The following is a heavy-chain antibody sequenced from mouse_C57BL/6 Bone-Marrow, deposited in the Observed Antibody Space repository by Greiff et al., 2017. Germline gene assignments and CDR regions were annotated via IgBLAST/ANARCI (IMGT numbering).Heavy chain of an antibody. J-gene: IGHJ2*01. V-gene: IGHV5-6*01. Sequence: EVQLVESGGDLVKPGGSLKLSCAASGFTFSSSGMSWVRQTPDKRLEWVATFSSGGSYTYYPDSVKGRFTISRDNAKNTLYLQMSSLKSEDTAMYYCARHGGLRSPDYWGQGTTLTVSS. CDR1: GFTFSSSG. D-gene: IGHD2-4*01. CDR3: ARHGGLRSPDY. CDR2: FSSGGSYT.